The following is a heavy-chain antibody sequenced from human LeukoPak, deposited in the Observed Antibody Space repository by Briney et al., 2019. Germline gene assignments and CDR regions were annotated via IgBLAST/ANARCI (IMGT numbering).Heavy chain of an antibody. CDR2: IKQDGSEK. J-gene: IGHJ5*02. CDR1: GFIFSSYW. D-gene: IGHD3-22*01. CDR3: ARVGSGYYYPYNWFDP. V-gene: IGHV3-7*01. Sequence: GGSLRLSCAASGFIFSSYWMSWVRQAPGKGLEWVANIKQDGSEKYYVDSVKGRFTISRDNAKNSLYLQMNSLSVEDTAVFYCARVGSGYYYPYNWFDPWGQGTLVTVSS.